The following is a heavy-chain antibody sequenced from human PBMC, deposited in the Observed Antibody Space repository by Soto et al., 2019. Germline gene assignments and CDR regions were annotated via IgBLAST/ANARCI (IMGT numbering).Heavy chain of an antibody. CDR3: ARDWGNYYYGMDV. Sequence: VASVKVSCKASGYTFTSYAIHWVRQAPGQRLEWMGWINADNGNTKYSQKFQGRVTITRDTSASTAHMEVSSLRSEDTAVYYCARDWGNYYYGMDVWGQGTTVTVS. CDR1: GYTFTSYA. CDR2: INADNGNT. J-gene: IGHJ6*02. D-gene: IGHD7-27*01. V-gene: IGHV1-3*01.